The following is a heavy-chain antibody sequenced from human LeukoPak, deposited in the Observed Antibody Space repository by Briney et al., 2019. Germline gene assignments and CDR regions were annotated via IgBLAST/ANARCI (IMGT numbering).Heavy chain of an antibody. CDR2: IWYDGSNK. J-gene: IGHJ4*02. CDR1: GFTFSSYG. V-gene: IGHV3-33*01. CDR3: ASRSPALDY. Sequence: GRSLRLSCAASGFTFSSYGMHWVRQAPGKGLEWVAVIWYDGSNKYYADSVKGRFTISRDNSKNTLYLQMNSLRADDTAVYYCASRSPALDYWGQGTLVTVSS. D-gene: IGHD2-2*01.